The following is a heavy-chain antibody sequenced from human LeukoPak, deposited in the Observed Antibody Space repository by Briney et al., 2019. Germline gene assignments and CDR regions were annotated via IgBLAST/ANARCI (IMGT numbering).Heavy chain of an antibody. Sequence: GEALKISWNGSGYSLNSYWIGWVRQMPGKRLEWVGIIYPGDSDTGYSPSFQGQLTISAHNTITTAYLQWRSLKASDTAMYYCARTKDIVGVTAAFYTWGQGKMVTVSS. CDR3: ARTKDIVGVTAAFYT. CDR2: IYPGDSDT. V-gene: IGHV5-51*01. D-gene: IGHD1-26*01. CDR1: GYSLNSYW. J-gene: IGHJ3*02.